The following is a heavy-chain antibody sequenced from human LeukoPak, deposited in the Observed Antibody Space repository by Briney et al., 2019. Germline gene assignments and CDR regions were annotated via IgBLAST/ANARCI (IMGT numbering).Heavy chain of an antibody. J-gene: IGHJ5*02. CDR3: ARGGGGLNWFDP. V-gene: IGHV3-21*01. CDR2: ISSSSSYI. Sequence: PGRSLRLSCAPPGFTFSNYVMHWVRQAPGKGLEWVSSISSSSSYIFYADSVKGRFTISRDNAKNSLYLQMNSLSAEDTAVYYCARGGGGLNWFDPWGQGTLVTVSS. CDR1: GFTFSNYV. D-gene: IGHD3-16*01.